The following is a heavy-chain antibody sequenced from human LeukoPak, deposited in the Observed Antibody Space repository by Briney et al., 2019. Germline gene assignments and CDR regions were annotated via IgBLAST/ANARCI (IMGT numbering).Heavy chain of an antibody. CDR2: ISSSSSYI. J-gene: IGHJ3*02. Sequence: GGSLRLSCAASGFTFSSYGMHWVRQAPGKGLEWVSSISSSSSYIYYADSVKGRFTISRDNAKNSLYLQMNSLRAEDTAVYYCARSSIVATITGDAFDIWGQGTMVTVSS. CDR1: GFTFSSYG. V-gene: IGHV3-21*01. D-gene: IGHD5-12*01. CDR3: ARSSIVATITGDAFDI.